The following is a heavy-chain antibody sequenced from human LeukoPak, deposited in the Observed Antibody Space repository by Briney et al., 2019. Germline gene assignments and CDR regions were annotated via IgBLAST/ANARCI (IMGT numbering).Heavy chain of an antibody. CDR1: GFTFSSYS. CDR2: ISSSSSYI. Sequence: GGSLRLSCAASGFTFSSYSMNWVRQAPGKGLEWVSSISSSSSYIYYADSVKGRFTISRDNAKNSLYLQMNSLRAEDTAVYYCAKFGSTYYYDSSGYYSDYYFDYWGQGTLVTVSS. CDR3: AKFGSTYYYDSSGYYSDYYFDY. V-gene: IGHV3-21*01. D-gene: IGHD3-22*01. J-gene: IGHJ4*02.